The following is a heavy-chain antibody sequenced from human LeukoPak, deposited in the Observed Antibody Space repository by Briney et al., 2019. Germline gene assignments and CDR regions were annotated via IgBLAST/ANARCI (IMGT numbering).Heavy chain of an antibody. D-gene: IGHD3-22*01. Sequence: GGSLRLSCAASGFTFSGSAMHWVRQASGKGLEWVGRIRSKADSYATAYAASVKGRFTISRDDSKNTAYLQMNSLKTEDTAVYYCTGLTDSSGYFDYWGQGTLVTVSS. J-gene: IGHJ4*02. CDR1: GFTFSGSA. CDR2: IRSKADSYAT. CDR3: TGLTDSSGYFDY. V-gene: IGHV3-73*01.